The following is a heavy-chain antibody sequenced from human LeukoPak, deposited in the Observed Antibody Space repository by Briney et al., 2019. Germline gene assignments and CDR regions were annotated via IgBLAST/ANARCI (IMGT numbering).Heavy chain of an antibody. J-gene: IGHJ6*03. Sequence: GGSLRLSCAASGFTFSSYAMSWVRQAPGKGLEWVSAISGSGGSTYYADSVKGRFTISRDNSKNTLYLQMNSLRAEDTAVYYCARDPGYCSGGSCVSYYMDVWGKGTTVTVSS. CDR3: ARDPGYCSGGSCVSYYMDV. CDR2: ISGSGGST. D-gene: IGHD2-15*01. V-gene: IGHV3-23*01. CDR1: GFTFSSYA.